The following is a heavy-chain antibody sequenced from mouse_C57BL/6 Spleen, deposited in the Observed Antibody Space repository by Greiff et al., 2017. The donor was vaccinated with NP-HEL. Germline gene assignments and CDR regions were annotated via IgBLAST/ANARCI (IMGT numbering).Heavy chain of an antibody. J-gene: IGHJ2*01. Sequence: VQLQQPGAELVKPGASVKMSCKASGYTFTSYWITWVKQRPGQGLEWIGDIYPGSGSTNYNEKFKSKATLTVDTSSSTAYMHLISLTSEDSAVYYSARETPGYEYDFDYWGQGTTLTVSS. D-gene: IGHD2-2*01. CDR2: IYPGSGST. CDR3: ARETPGYEYDFDY. CDR1: GYTFTSYW. V-gene: IGHV1-55*01.